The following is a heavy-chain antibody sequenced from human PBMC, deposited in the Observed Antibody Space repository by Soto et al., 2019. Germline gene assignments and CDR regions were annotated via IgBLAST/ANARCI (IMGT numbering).Heavy chain of an antibody. V-gene: IGHV1-3*01. J-gene: IGHJ6*02. CDR3: ARARTTYYDILTGYSRSGYYGMDV. Sequence: ASVKVSCKASGYTFTSYAVHWVRQAPGQRLEWMGWINAGNGNTKYSQKFQGRVTITRDTSASTAYMELSSLRSEDTAVYYCARARTTYYDILTGYSRSGYYGMDVWGQGTTVTVSS. D-gene: IGHD3-9*01. CDR1: GYTFTSYA. CDR2: INAGNGNT.